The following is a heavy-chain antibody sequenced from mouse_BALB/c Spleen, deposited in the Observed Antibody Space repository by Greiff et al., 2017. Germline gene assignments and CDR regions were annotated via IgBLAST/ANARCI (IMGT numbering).Heavy chain of an antibody. Sequence: EVQGVESGGGLVKPGGSLKLSCAASGFTFSDYYMYWVRQTPKKRLEWVATISDGGSYTYYPDSVKGRFTISRDNAKNNLYLQMSSLKSEDTAMYYCARDFTVVARGRYFDVWGAGTTVTVSS. CDR3: ARDFTVVARGRYFDV. CDR1: GFTFSDYY. J-gene: IGHJ1*01. D-gene: IGHD1-1*01. V-gene: IGHV5-4*02. CDR2: ISDGGSYT.